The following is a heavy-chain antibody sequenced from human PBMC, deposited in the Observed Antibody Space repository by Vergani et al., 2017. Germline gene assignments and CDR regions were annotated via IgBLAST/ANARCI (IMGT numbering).Heavy chain of an antibody. CDR2: IWYDGSNK. V-gene: IGHV3-33*01. D-gene: IGHD2-21*01. CDR3: ARDFPPYCGGDCYSGNAFDI. Sequence: QVQLVESAGGVVQPGGSLRLSCAASGFTFSNFGMHWIRQAPGKGLEWVAVIWYDGSNKYYADSVKGRFTISRDNSKNTLYLQMNSLRAEDTAVYYCARDFPPYCGGDCYSGNAFDIWGQGTMVTVSS. J-gene: IGHJ3*02. CDR1: GFTFSNFG.